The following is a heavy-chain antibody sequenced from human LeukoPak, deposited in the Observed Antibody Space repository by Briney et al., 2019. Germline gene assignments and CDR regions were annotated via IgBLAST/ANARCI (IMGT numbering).Heavy chain of an antibody. CDR2: IYYTGST. CDR1: GGSISSYY. Sequence: PSETLSLTCTVSGGSISSYYWSWIRQPPGKGLEWIGYIYYTGSTNYNPSLKSRVTVSVDTSKNQFSLKLTSVTAADTAVYYCARVSVGMSYFDSWGQGTLVTVSS. CDR3: ARVSVGMSYFDS. D-gene: IGHD1-1*01. V-gene: IGHV4-59*01. J-gene: IGHJ4*02.